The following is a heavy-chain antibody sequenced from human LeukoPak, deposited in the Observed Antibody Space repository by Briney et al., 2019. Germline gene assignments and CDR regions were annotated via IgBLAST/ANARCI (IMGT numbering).Heavy chain of an antibody. CDR1: GGSISSGDYY. CDR2: IYFSGNT. J-gene: IGHJ4*02. V-gene: IGHV4-30-4*01. D-gene: IGHD4-17*01. CDR3: AREENGDLWI. Sequence: SETLSLTCTVSGGSISSGDYYWSWIRQPPGTGLEWIGYIYFSGNTYYNPSLKSRVTISIDTSKNQFSLELNSVTAADTAVYYCAREENGDLWIWGQGTLVTVSS.